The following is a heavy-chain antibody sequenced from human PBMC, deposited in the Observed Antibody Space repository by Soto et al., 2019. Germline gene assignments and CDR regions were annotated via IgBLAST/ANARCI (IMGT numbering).Heavy chain of an antibody. CDR2: IIPLFDTT. Sequence: QLQLVQSGAEVKKPGSSVKVSCKASGGTFSNYAISWVRQAPGQGLEWMVGIIPLFDTTNYLQKFQGRVTITADEFTSTTYMERKRLTSHNTAIYYCARGWDHYYGMGVWGQRNTVTVS. CDR1: GGTFSNYA. J-gene: IGHJ6*02. D-gene: IGHD1-26*01. CDR3: ARGWDHYYGMGV. V-gene: IGHV1-69*01.